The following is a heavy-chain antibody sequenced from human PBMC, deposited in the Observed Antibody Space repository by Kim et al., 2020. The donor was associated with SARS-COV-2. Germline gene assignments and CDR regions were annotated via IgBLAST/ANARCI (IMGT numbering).Heavy chain of an antibody. J-gene: IGHJ4*02. D-gene: IGHD3-22*01. CDR2: IDHSGST. CDR1: DESFSGYY. Sequence: SETLSLTCAVDDESFSGYYWGWIRQPPGQGLEWIGEIDHSGSTKYNPSLKSRVSMSVDTSKRQLSLKLSSVTAADTAVYYCVGRITMIVVVFAYWGQGTLVTVSS. CDR3: VGRITMIVVVFAY. V-gene: IGHV4-34*01.